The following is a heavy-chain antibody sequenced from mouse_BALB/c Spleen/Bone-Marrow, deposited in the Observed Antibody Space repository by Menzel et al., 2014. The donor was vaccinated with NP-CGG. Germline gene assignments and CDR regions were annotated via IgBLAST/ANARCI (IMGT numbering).Heavy chain of an antibody. CDR2: INPGSSTI. Sequence: EVKLMESGGGLVQPGGSLNLSCAASGFDFSRYWMSWARQAPGKGREWIGEINPGSSTINYAPSLKDEFIISRDNAKNTLYLQMSKVRSEDTALYYCARTAYYAMDYWGQGTSVTVSS. CDR1: GFDFSRYW. CDR3: ARTAYYAMDY. J-gene: IGHJ4*01. V-gene: IGHV4-2*02.